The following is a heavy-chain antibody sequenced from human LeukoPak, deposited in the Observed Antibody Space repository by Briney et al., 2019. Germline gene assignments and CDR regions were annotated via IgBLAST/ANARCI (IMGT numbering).Heavy chain of an antibody. J-gene: IGHJ4*02. CDR3: AKGVRGVLEYFDY. CDR1: GGSSSSSNYY. V-gene: IGHV4-39*01. D-gene: IGHD3-10*01. CDR2: IYYSGST. Sequence: SETLSLTCTVSGGSSSSSNYYWGWIRQPPGKGLEWIGSIYYSGSTYYNPSLKSRVTVSEDTSKKQLSLKLSSVTAADTAVYYCAKGVRGVLEYFDYWGQGILVTVSS.